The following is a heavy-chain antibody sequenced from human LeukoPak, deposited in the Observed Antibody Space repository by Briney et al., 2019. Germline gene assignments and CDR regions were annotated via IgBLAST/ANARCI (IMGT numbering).Heavy chain of an antibody. Sequence: QTGGSLRLSCAASGFSFSDYAMVWVRQAPRKGLEWVGFIRSKAYGGTTEYAASVKGRFTISRDDSKSIAYLQMNSLKTEDTAVYYCARGGSYYDYFDYWGQGTLVTVSS. V-gene: IGHV3-49*04. D-gene: IGHD1-26*01. J-gene: IGHJ4*02. CDR2: IRSKAYGGTT. CDR1: GFSFSDYA. CDR3: ARGGSYYDYFDY.